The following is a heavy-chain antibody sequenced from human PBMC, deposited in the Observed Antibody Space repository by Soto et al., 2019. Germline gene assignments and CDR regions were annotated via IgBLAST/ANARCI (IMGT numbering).Heavy chain of an antibody. V-gene: IGHV5-10-1*01. CDR2: IDPSDSYT. CDR3: ARYPAYYYDSSGYYTLYYYGMDV. CDR1: GYSFTSYW. Sequence: GESLKLSCKGSGYSFTSYWISWVRQMPGKGLEWMGRIDPSDSYTNYSPSFQGHVTISADKSISTAYLQWSSLKASDTAMYYCARYPAYYYDSSGYYTLYYYGMDVWGQGTTVTVSS. J-gene: IGHJ6*02. D-gene: IGHD3-22*01.